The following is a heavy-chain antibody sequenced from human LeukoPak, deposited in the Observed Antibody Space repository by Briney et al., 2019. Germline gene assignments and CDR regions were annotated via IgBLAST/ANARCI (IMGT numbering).Heavy chain of an antibody. CDR1: GGSIISNY. V-gene: IGHV4-4*07. D-gene: IGHD3-22*01. CDR2: IYGSGIT. CDR3: ARLKFYDSTGYSPGYHMDV. Sequence: SETLSLTCTVSGGSIISNYWSWIRQSAGTGLEWIGRIYGSGITDYNPSLKSRVTMSLDTSRKQFSLRLTSVTAADTAVYYCARLKFYDSTGYSPGYHMDVWGKGTTVSVFS. J-gene: IGHJ6*03.